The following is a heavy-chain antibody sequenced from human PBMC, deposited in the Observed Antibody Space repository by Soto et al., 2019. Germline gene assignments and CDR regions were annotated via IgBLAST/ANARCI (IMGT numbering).Heavy chain of an antibody. CDR1: GGSVSSRSYY. J-gene: IGHJ3*02. D-gene: IGHD3-10*01. CDR2: IYYSGST. Sequence: PSETLSLTCTVSGGSVSSRSYYWGWIRQAPGKGLEWIGYIYYSGSTNYNPSLKSRVTISVDTSKNQFSLKLSSVTAADTAVYYCARVWGGAFDIWGQGTMVTVSS. CDR3: ARVWGGAFDI. V-gene: IGHV4-61*01.